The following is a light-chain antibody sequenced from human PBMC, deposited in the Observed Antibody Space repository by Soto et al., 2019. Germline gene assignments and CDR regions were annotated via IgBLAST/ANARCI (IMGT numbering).Light chain of an antibody. J-gene: IGKJ4*01. Sequence: VLTQSPGTLSLSPGERATLSCRASQSVSSSYLAWYQQKPGQAPRLLNSGASIRATGIPYRFSGSGSGTDFTLAISILEPEDFAVYYCQPYGSSPRLSFGGGTKVEIK. CDR2: GAS. V-gene: IGKV3-20*01. CDR1: QSVSSSY. CDR3: QPYGSSPRLS.